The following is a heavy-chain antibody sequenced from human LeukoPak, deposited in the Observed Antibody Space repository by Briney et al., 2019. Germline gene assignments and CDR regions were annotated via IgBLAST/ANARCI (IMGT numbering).Heavy chain of an antibody. CDR3: ARVRDGYVSY. CDR2: IYYSGST. D-gene: IGHD5-24*01. Sequence: SETLSLTCTVSGGSISSHYWSWIRQPPGKGLEWIGYIYYSGSTNYNPSLKSRVTISVDTSKNQFSLKLSSVTAADTAVYYCARVRDGYVSYWGQGTLVTVSS. CDR1: GGSISSHY. V-gene: IGHV4-59*11. J-gene: IGHJ4*02.